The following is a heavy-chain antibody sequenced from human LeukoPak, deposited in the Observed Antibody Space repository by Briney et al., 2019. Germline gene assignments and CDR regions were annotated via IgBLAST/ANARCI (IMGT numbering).Heavy chain of an antibody. Sequence: SETLSLTCTVSGGSIITYYWSWIRQPPGKGLEWIGYIYYSGSTNYNPSLKSRVNMSVDTSKNQFSLKLSSVTAADTAVYYCARDPTYDSSGYFDYWGQGTLVTVSS. CDR2: IYYSGST. J-gene: IGHJ4*02. V-gene: IGHV4-59*01. CDR1: GGSIITYY. D-gene: IGHD3-22*01. CDR3: ARDPTYDSSGYFDY.